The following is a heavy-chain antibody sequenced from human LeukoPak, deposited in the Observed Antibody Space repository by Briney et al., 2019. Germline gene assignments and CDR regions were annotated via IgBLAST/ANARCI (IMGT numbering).Heavy chain of an antibody. CDR2: INPNSGGT. V-gene: IGHV1-2*02. J-gene: IGHJ4*02. D-gene: IGHD1-26*01. Sequence: GLEGMGGINPNSGGTNYAQKFQGRVTMTRDTSISTAYMELSRLRSDDTAVYYCARARRWELPNVWGQGTLVTVSS. CDR3: ARARRWELPNV.